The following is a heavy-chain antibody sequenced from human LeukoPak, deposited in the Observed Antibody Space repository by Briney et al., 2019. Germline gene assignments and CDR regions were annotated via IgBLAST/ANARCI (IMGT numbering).Heavy chain of an antibody. CDR3: TTYTTGSFTY. V-gene: IGHV3-15*01. J-gene: IGHJ4*02. CDR2: IKTKTDGGTT. D-gene: IGHD2-2*02. Sequence: GGSLRLSCAASGITFSKAWMNWVRQAPGKGLEWVGRIKTKTDGGTTDYAAPVKGRFTISRDDSENTLYLQMDSMKTEDTAVYFCTTYTTGSFTYWGQGTLVAVSS. CDR1: GITFSKAW.